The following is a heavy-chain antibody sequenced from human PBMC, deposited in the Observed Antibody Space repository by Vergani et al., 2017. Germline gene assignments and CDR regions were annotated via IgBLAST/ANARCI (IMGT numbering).Heavy chain of an antibody. V-gene: IGHV4-59*11. D-gene: IGHD4-11*01. CDR1: FDSIRNPY. CDR3: ASVTHSRQRADR. Sequence: QVQLQESGPGLVKSSETLSLTCSVSFDSIRNPYCNWIRQPPGKGLEWIGSIHNGENTNYNPSLKTRVTISVDTSKNQFSLTLTSVTAADTAVYYCASVTHSRQRADRWGEGILVTVTS. CDR2: IHNGENT. J-gene: IGHJ4*02.